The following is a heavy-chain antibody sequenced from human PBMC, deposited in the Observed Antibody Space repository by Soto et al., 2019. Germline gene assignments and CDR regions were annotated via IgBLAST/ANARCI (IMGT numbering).Heavy chain of an antibody. Sequence: SVTMSLTCPVAGGYRISSSYYWGWNRQPPGKGLEWIGSIYYSGSTYYNPSLKSRVTISVDTSKNQFSLKLSSVTAADTAVYYCAGQTQWLGYYYYGMDVWGQGTTVTVS. J-gene: IGHJ6*02. CDR1: GGYRISSSYY. CDR3: AGQTQWLGYYYYGMDV. V-gene: IGHV4-39*01. CDR2: IYYSGST. D-gene: IGHD6-19*01.